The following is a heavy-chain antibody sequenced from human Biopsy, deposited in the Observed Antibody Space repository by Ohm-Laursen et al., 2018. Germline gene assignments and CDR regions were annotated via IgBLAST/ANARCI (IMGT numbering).Heavy chain of an antibody. Sequence: TLSLTCTVSGGSFTGHYWSWIRQPPGKGLEWIGHISCTGYTSYNASLKSRVTISVDTSRNHFSLRLSSLTAAGTAVYYCARGSNDFGGLYFPRWGQGTLLTVSS. D-gene: IGHD4-23*01. CDR3: ARGSNDFGGLYFPR. CDR1: GGSFTGHY. V-gene: IGHV4-59*11. J-gene: IGHJ4*02. CDR2: ISCTGYT.